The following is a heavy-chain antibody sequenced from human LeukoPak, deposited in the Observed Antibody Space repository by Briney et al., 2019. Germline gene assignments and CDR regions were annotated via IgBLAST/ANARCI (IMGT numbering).Heavy chain of an antibody. D-gene: IGHD6-13*01. CDR1: GGSISSYY. V-gene: IGHV4-59*01. CDR2: IYYSGST. CDR3: ARDLSSSSKGVAYDI. J-gene: IGHJ3*02. Sequence: SETLSLTCTASGGSISSYYWSWIRQPPGKGLEWIGYIYYSGSTNYNPSLKSRVTISVDTSKNQFSLKLSSVTAADTAVYYCARDLSSSSKGVAYDIWGQGTMVTVSS.